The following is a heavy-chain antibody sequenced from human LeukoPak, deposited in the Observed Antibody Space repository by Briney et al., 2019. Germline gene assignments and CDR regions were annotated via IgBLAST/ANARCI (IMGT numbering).Heavy chain of an antibody. CDR2: IYYSGTT. CDR3: ARSYGSGSYFDY. D-gene: IGHD3-10*01. J-gene: IGHJ4*02. CDR1: GGSISSYY. V-gene: IGHV4-59*01. Sequence: SETLSLTCTVSGGSISSYYWSWIRQPPGKGLEWIGYIYYSGTTNYNPSLKSRVPISVDTSKNQFSVKLSSVTAADTAVYYCARSYGSGSYFDYWGQGTLVTVSS.